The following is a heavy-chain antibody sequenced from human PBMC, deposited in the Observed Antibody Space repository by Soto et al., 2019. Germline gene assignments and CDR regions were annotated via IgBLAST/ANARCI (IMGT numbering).Heavy chain of an antibody. CDR1: GFTFNKYA. D-gene: IGHD2-2*01. CDR3: VKGSRGAFYYYYNGVDV. CDR2: ISDTGGST. J-gene: IGHJ6*02. V-gene: IGHV3-64D*06. Sequence: GGSLRLSCAASGFTFNKYAMHWVRQAPGTGLEYVSGISDTGGSTSHADSVKGRFTISRDNSKDTLFLQMNSLRPEDTAVYYCVKGSRGAFYYYYNGVDVWGQGTRVSVSS.